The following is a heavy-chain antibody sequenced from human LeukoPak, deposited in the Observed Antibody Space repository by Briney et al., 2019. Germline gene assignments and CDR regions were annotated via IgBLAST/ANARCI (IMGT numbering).Heavy chain of an antibody. CDR1: GASINSYR. Sequence: SETLSLSCNVSGASINSYRWNWIRQPPGKGLEWIGYISYDGKTNYNPSLKSRLTLSVDTPKNQFSLNLNSVTAADTARYYCTKGYYEPFECWGQGTLVTVTS. CDR3: TKGYYEPFEC. CDR2: ISYDGKT. D-gene: IGHD3-22*01. V-gene: IGHV4-59*01. J-gene: IGHJ1*01.